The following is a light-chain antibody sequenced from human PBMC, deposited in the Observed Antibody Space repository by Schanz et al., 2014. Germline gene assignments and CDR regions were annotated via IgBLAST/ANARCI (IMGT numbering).Light chain of an antibody. J-gene: IGLJ3*02. V-gene: IGLV2-14*01. CDR3: SSYTSSNTGV. CDR2: EVT. Sequence: QSALTQPASVSGSPGQSITISCTGTSSDVGGYNYVSWYQQHPGKAPKLMMYEVTKRPSGVPDRFSGSKSGNTASLTISGLQAEDEADYYCSSYTSSNTGVFGGGTKLTVL. CDR1: SSDVGGYNY.